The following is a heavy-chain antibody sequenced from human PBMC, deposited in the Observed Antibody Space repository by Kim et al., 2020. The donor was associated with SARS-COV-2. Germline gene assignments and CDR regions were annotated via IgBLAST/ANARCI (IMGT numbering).Heavy chain of an antibody. D-gene: IGHD1-26*01. CDR1: GGTFSSYA. J-gene: IGHJ4*02. V-gene: IGHV1-69*13. CDR3: ARGVAKERGYSGSYSDFDY. CDR2: IIPIFGTA. Sequence: SVKVSCKASGGTFSSYAISWVRQAPGQGLEWMGGIIPIFGTANYAQKFQGRVTITADESTSTAYMELSSLRSEDTAVYYCARGVAKERGYSGSYSDFDYWGQGTLVTVSS.